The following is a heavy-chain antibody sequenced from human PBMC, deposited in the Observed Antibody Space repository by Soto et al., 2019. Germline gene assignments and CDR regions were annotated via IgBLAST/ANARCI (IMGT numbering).Heavy chain of an antibody. Sequence: EEQLVESGGGLVQPGGSLRLSCVVSGFTFAKYWMHWVRQAPGKGLMWVARIETDGTTQTYADSVEGRFTISRDNAKNTLYLHMNSLRAEDTAVYYCGRQAALWEKVDFRGHGTPVTVSP. CDR1: GFTFAKYW. D-gene: IGHD3-10*01. V-gene: IGHV3-74*02. J-gene: IGHJ1*01. CDR3: GRQAALWEKVDF. CDR2: IETDGTTQ.